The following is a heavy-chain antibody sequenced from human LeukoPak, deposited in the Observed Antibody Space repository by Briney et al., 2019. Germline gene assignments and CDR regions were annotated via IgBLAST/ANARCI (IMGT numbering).Heavy chain of an antibody. D-gene: IGHD2-2*01. CDR2: IIPILGIA. Sequence: ASVKVSCKAPGYTFTSYGISWVRQAPGQGLEWMGRIIPILGIANYAQKFQGRVTITADKSTSTAYMELSSLRSEDTAVYYCARSGGIVVVPAALNWFDPWGQGTLVTVSS. J-gene: IGHJ5*02. CDR1: GYTFTSYG. V-gene: IGHV1-69*04. CDR3: ARSGGIVVVPAALNWFDP.